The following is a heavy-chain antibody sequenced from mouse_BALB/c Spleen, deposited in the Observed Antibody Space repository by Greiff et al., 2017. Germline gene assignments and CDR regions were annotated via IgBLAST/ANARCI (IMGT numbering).Heavy chain of an antibody. J-gene: IGHJ2*01. V-gene: IGHV3-2*02. Sequence: EVKLQESGPGLVKPSQSLSLTCTVTGYSITSDYAWNWIRQFPGNKLEWMGYISYSGSTSYNPSLKSRISITRDTSKNQFFLQLNSVTTEDTATYYCARARRFDYWGQGTTLTVSS. CDR2: ISYSGST. D-gene: IGHD2-12*01. CDR3: ARARRFDY. CDR1: GYSITSDYA.